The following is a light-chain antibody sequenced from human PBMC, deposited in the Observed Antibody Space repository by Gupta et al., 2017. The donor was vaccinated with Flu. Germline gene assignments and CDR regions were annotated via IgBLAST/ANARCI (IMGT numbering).Light chain of an antibody. CDR2: EVR. J-gene: IGLJ3*02. CDR1: SSDVGGYNL. V-gene: IGLV2-23*02. CDR3: CSYIGGSSWV. Sequence: SITISFSGSSSDVGGYNLVSWYQHHPARAPKLMIYEVRKRPSGVSSRFSGSKSGNTASLTISGLQAEDEADYYCCSYIGGSSWVFGGGTKLTVL.